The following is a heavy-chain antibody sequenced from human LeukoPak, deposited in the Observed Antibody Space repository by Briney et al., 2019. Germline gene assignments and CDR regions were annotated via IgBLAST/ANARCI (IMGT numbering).Heavy chain of an antibody. J-gene: IGHJ5*02. CDR3: AKAGSYYDTLYDA. D-gene: IGHD3-22*01. Sequence: SETLSLTCTVSGGSISSYYWSWIRQPPGKGLEWIGYLYYSGSTNYNPSLKSRVTISVDTSKNQFSLKLSSVTAADTAVYYCAKAGSYYDTLYDAWGQGTLVTVSS. CDR1: GGSISSYY. CDR2: LYYSGST. V-gene: IGHV4-59*12.